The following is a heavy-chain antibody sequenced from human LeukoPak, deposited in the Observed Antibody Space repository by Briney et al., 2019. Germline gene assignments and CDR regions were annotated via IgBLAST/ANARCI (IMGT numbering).Heavy chain of an antibody. CDR3: AREGITGTTSFDY. D-gene: IGHD1-20*01. CDR2: INPNSGGT. J-gene: IGHJ4*02. CDR1: GYTFTGYY. V-gene: IGHV1-2*02. Sequence: ASEKVSCKASGYTFTGYYMHWVRQAPGQGLEWMGWINPNSGGTNYAQKFQGRVTMTRDTSISTAYMELGRLRSDDTAVYYCAREGITGTTSFDYWGQGTLVTVSS.